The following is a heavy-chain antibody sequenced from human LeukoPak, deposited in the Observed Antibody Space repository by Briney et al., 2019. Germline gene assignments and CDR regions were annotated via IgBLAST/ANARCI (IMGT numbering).Heavy chain of an antibody. J-gene: IGHJ4*02. Sequence: ASVKVSCKASGYTFTSYGISWVRQAPGQGLEWMGWISAYNGNTNYAQKLQGRATMTTDTSTSTAYMELRSLRSDDTAVYYCARDVLMGYYDFWSGYHEGYFDYWGQGTLVTVSS. V-gene: IGHV1-18*01. CDR3: ARDVLMGYYDFWSGYHEGYFDY. CDR2: ISAYNGNT. CDR1: GYTFTSYG. D-gene: IGHD3-3*01.